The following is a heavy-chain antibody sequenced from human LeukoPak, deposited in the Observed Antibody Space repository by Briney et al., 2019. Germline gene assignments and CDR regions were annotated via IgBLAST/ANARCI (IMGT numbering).Heavy chain of an antibody. Sequence: PSETLSLTCVVSGGSIYSPNWWTWVRQPPGKGLEWIGEVSHTGRTNYHPSLQSRVTISLDESKNHFSLRVTSMTAADTAVYYCARTYGSGSFYYYYMDVWGKGTTVTVSS. D-gene: IGHD3-10*01. CDR2: VSHTGRT. V-gene: IGHV4/OR15-8*01. CDR1: GGSIYSPNW. CDR3: ARTYGSGSFYYYYMDV. J-gene: IGHJ6*03.